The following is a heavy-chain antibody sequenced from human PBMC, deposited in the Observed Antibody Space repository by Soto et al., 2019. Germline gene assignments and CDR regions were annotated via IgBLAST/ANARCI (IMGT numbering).Heavy chain of an antibody. CDR3: AKERVGIVVAGCTGY. Sequence: VGSLRLSSAASGFTFSSYARSWVRQAPGKGLEWVSTISGRGGSTYNADSVKGRFSISRDNSKNIVYLQMNSLRAEDTAVYYCAKERVGIVVAGCTGYWGQGTLVTVS. CDR2: ISGRGGST. CDR1: GFTFSSYA. J-gene: IGHJ4*02. V-gene: IGHV3-23*01. D-gene: IGHD6-19*01.